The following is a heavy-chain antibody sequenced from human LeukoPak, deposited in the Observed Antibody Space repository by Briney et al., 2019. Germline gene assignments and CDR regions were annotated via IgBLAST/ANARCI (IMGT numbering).Heavy chain of an antibody. J-gene: IGHJ4*02. V-gene: IGHV4-31*03. CDR2: IYYSGST. CDR1: GGSISSGGYY. Sequence: SETLSLTCTVSGGSISSGGYYWSWIRQHPGKGLEWIGYIYYSGSTYYNPSLKSRVTISVDTSKNQFSLKLSSVTAADTAVYYCARDRIAAAGMGWSGDGFDYWGQGTLVTVSS. CDR3: ARDRIAAAGMGWSGDGFDY. D-gene: IGHD6-13*01.